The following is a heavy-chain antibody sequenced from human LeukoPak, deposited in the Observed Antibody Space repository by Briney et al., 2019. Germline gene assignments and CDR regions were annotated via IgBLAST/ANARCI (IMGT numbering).Heavy chain of an antibody. CDR1: GYTFTNYW. J-gene: IGHJ4*02. V-gene: IGHV5-51*01. D-gene: IGHD3-10*01. Sequence: GESLKISCKGSGYTFTNYWIGWVRQMPGKGLEWMGIIFPGDSDTRYSPSFQRQVTFSSDKSITPAYLQWSSLKASDPAMYYCARQQGSGSSGFFDYWGQGTLVTVSS. CDR2: IFPGDSDT. CDR3: ARQQGSGSSGFFDY.